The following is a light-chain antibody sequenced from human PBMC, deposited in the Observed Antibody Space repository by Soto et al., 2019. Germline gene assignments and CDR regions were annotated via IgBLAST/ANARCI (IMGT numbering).Light chain of an antibody. V-gene: IGLV2-11*01. J-gene: IGLJ1*01. CDR3: CSYAGSYTFEV. CDR1: SSDVGGYNY. Sequence: QSALTQPRSVSGSPGQSVTISCTGTSSDVGGYNYVSWYQQHPGKAPKLMIYDVSQRPSGVPDRFSGSKSGNTASLTVSGDQGEDEADYYGCSYAGSYTFEVFGTGTKLTVL. CDR2: DVS.